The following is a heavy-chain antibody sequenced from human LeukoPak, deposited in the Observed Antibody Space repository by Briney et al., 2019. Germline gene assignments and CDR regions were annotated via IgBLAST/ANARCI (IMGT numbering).Heavy chain of an antibody. J-gene: IGHJ4*02. CDR3: ASRSGYFDC. Sequence: GGSLRLSCAASGFTFSDYWMTWVRQAPGKGLEWVANIKQDGSEKYYVDSVKGRFTISRDNAKNSLYLQMNSLRAEDTAVYYCASRSGYFDCWGEGTLVTVSS. V-gene: IGHV3-7*01. D-gene: IGHD3-3*01. CDR2: IKQDGSEK. CDR1: GFTFSDYW.